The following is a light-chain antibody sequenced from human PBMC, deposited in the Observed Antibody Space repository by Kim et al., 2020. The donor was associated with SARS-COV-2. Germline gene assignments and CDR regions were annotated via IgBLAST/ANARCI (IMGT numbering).Light chain of an antibody. CDR1: QSVSSN. CDR2: GAS. J-gene: IGKJ1*01. CDR3: LQYDNWPPWT. Sequence: EIVMTQSPATLSVSPGERATLSCRASQSVSSNLAWYHQKPGQAPRLLIYGASTRATGIPVRFSGSGSGTEFTLTISSLQSEDFAVYYCLQYDNWPPWTFGQGTKVDIK. V-gene: IGKV3-15*01.